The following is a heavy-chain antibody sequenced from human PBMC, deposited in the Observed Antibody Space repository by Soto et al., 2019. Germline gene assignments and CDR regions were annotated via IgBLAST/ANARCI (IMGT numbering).Heavy chain of an antibody. D-gene: IGHD2-2*01. V-gene: IGHV4-39*01. J-gene: IGHJ3*02. Sequence: QLQLQESGPGLVKPSETLSLTCTVSGGSISSSSYYWGWIRQPPGKGLEWIGSIYYSGSTYYNPSLKSRVTISVDTSKNQFSLKLSSVTAADTAVYYCARHQLGYCSSTSCYPHDAFDIWGQGRMVTVSS. CDR1: GGSISSSSYY. CDR2: IYYSGST. CDR3: ARHQLGYCSSTSCYPHDAFDI.